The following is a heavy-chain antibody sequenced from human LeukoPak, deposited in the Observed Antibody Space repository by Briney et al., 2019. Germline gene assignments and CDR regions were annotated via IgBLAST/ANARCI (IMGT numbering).Heavy chain of an antibody. D-gene: IGHD4/OR15-4a*01. Sequence: AETLSLTCTVSGASVSSHFWSWIRQPPGKGLEWIGYIYNSGITNCNHSLKSRVTMSVDTSKNPFSLMLRSVTAADTAVYYCARDHLPAGAPGYYMDVWGKGTTVTVSS. CDR1: GASVSSHF. J-gene: IGHJ6*03. CDR2: IYNSGIT. CDR3: ARDHLPAGAPGYYMDV. V-gene: IGHV4-59*02.